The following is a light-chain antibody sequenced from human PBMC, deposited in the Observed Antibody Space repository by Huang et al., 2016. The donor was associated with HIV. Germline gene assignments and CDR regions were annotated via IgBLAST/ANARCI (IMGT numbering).Light chain of an antibody. CDR1: QRVGSS. CDR2: GAS. V-gene: IGKV3-15*01. Sequence: EIQMTQSPGTLSVSPGERVTLYCRASQRVGSSLAWFQHKPGQAPRLGIYGASTRATDIPVRFSGSGSGTEFTLSINSLQSEDYAVYYCQQYSNMNTFGQGTRLEIK. J-gene: IGKJ2*01. CDR3: QQYSNMNT.